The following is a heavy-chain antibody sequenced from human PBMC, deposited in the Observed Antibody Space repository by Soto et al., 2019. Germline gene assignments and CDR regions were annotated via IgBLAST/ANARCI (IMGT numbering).Heavy chain of an antibody. D-gene: IGHD3-16*01. V-gene: IGHV4-59*08. J-gene: IGHJ4*02. CDR3: ATRVPNTRAYVGVFDY. CDR1: GGSISSYS. Sequence: SETLSLTCTVSGGSISSYSWSWIRQPPGKGLEWIGYIYYSGSTNYNPSLKSRVTISLDRSKNQFSLKLSSVTAADTAVYYCATRVPNTRAYVGVFDYWGQGTQVTVSS. CDR2: IYYSGST.